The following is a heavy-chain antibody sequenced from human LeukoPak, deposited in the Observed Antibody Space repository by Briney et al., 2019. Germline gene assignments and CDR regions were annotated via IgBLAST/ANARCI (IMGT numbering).Heavy chain of an antibody. J-gene: IGHJ4*02. V-gene: IGHV3-7*03. CDR1: GFTFSNYW. CDR2: IKRDGSEK. CDR3: ARRAGAYSHPYDY. D-gene: IGHD4/OR15-4a*01. Sequence: GGSLRLSCAASGFTFSNYWMSWVRQAPGKGLEWVASIKRDGSEKYYVDSVKGRFTISRDNSKNTLYLQMNSLRAEDTAVYYCARRAGAYSHPYDYWGQGTLVTVSS.